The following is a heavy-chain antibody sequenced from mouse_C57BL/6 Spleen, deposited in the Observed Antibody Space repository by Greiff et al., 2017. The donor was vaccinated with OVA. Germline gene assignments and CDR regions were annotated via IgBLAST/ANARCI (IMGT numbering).Heavy chain of an antibody. CDR1: GYTFTSYW. J-gene: IGHJ4*01. CDR2: INPSNGGT. V-gene: IGHV1-53*01. Sequence: QVQLQQSGTELVKPGASVKLSCKASGYTFTSYWMHWVKQRPGQGLEWIGNINPSNGGTNYNEKFKSKATLTVDKSSSTAYMQLSSLTSEDSAVYYCARTNYGSSLAMDYWGQGTSVTVSS. CDR3: ARTNYGSSLAMDY. D-gene: IGHD1-1*01.